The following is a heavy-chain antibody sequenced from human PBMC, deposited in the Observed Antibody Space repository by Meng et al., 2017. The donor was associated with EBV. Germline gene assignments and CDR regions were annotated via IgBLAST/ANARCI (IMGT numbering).Heavy chain of an antibody. CDR3: ARNRGNGDYYFDY. V-gene: IGHV3-21*01. CDR2: ISSSSSYI. CDR1: GFTFSSYS. J-gene: IGHJ4*02. D-gene: IGHD4-17*01. Sequence: EGQLVESGGGLVKPGGSLGLSCAASGFTFSSYSMNWVRQAPGKRLEWVSSISSSSSYIYYADSVKGRFTISRDNAKNSLYLQMNSLRAEDTAVYYCARNRGNGDYYFDYWGQGTLVTVSS.